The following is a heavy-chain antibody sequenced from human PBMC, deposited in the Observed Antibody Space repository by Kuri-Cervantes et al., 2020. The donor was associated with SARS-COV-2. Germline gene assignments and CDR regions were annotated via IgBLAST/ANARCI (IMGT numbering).Heavy chain of an antibody. CDR1: GYTFTGYY. CDR2: INPNSGGT. CDR3: ATAYRRLGDWYFDL. D-gene: IGHD1-14*01. J-gene: IGHJ2*01. Sequence: ASVKVSCKASGYTFTGYYMHWVRQAPGQGLEWMGWINPNSGGTNYAQKFQGRVTMTEDTSTDTAYMELSSLRSEDTAVYYCATAYRRLGDWYFDLWGRGTLVTVSS. V-gene: IGHV1-2*02.